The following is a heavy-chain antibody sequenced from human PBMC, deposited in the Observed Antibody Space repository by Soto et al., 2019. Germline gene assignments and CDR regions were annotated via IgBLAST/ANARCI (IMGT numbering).Heavy chain of an antibody. CDR1: GFTFSSFA. CDR3: AAPLGYCSGANCYEVGY. Sequence: SVKVSCKASGFTFSSFAMQCVRQARGQRLEWIGWIVVGSGNTNSAQKFQERVTITRDMSTNTVYMELSSLRSEDTAVYYCAAPLGYCSGANCYEVGYWGQGTLVTVSS. CDR2: IVVGSGNT. D-gene: IGHD2-2*01. J-gene: IGHJ4*02. V-gene: IGHV1-58*02.